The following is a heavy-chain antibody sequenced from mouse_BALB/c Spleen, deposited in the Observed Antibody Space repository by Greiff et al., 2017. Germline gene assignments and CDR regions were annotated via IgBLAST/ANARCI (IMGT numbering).Heavy chain of an antibody. CDR2: ISSGGST. D-gene: IGHD1-1*01. V-gene: IGHV5-6-5*01. CDR3: ARERNYGSSYKDYAMDY. J-gene: IGHJ4*01. CDR1: GFTFSSYA. Sequence: VQLKESGGGLVKPGGSLKLSCAASGFTFSSYAMSWVRQTPEKRLEWVASISSGGSTYYPDSVKGRFTISRDNARNILYLQMSSLRSEDTAMYYCARERNYGSSYKDYAMDYWGQGTSVTVSS.